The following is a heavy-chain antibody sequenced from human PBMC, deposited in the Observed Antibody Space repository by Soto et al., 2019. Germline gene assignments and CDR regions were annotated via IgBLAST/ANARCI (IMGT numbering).Heavy chain of an antibody. J-gene: IGHJ3*02. CDR1: VYRFSDHW. Sequence: PGESLKIPCKGSVYRFSDHWITCSRQLPGKGLEWMGHIDPNESFTPYRPSFQCRVTISVDKPINTAFVRWTGLKSADTAMYYCARQLSYDALDIWGPGTMVPVSS. D-gene: IGHD3-16*02. CDR2: IDPNESFT. CDR3: ARQLSYDALDI. V-gene: IGHV5-10-1*04.